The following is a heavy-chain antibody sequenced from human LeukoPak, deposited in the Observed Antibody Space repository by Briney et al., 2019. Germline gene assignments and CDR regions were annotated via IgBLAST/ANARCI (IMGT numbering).Heavy chain of an antibody. V-gene: IGHV1-69*13. D-gene: IGHD1/OR15-1a*01. CDR3: ARDLYKYGTNFDY. J-gene: IGHJ4*02. CDR2: IIPIFGTA. CDR1: GYTFTSYD. Sequence: SVKVSCKASGYTFTSYDINWVRQATGQGLEWMGGIIPIFGTANYAQKFQGRVTITADESTSTAYMELSSLRSEDTAVYYCARDLYKYGTNFDYWGQGTLVTVSS.